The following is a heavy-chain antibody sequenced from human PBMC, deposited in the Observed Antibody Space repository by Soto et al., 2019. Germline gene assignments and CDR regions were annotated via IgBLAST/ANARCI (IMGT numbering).Heavy chain of an antibody. V-gene: IGHV3-48*03. Sequence: EEQLVESGGDLVQPGGSLRLSCTSSGFALDTYDMNWVRLAPGKDLEWISHIATGDDRIYYADSVKGRFTISRDNARNSLYLQMTSMRDDDTALYYCAGEHVVMVASYDAFNVFGQGTLVTVSS. CDR2: IATGDDRI. D-gene: IGHD3-22*01. CDR1: GFALDTYD. CDR3: AGEHVVMVASYDAFNV. J-gene: IGHJ3*01.